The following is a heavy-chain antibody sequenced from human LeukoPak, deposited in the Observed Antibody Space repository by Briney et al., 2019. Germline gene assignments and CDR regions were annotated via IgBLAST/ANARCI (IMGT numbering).Heavy chain of an antibody. D-gene: IGHD2-2*02. V-gene: IGHV4-61*02. CDR3: ARDPPIGAILFDY. J-gene: IGHJ4*02. CDR2: IYTSGST. CDR1: GGSISSGSYY. Sequence: SETLSLTCTVSGGSISSGSYYWSWIRQPAGKGLEWIGRIYTSGSTNYNPSLKSRVTISVDTSKNQFSLKLSSVTAADTAVYYCARDPPIGAILFDYWGQGTLVTVSS.